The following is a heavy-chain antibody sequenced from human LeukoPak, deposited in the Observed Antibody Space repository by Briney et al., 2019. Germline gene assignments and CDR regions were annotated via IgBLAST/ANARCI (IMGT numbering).Heavy chain of an antibody. CDR3: AREYCSGGSCYGRGYWFDP. Sequence: GSLRLSCAASGFTFSSYSMNWVRQAPGKGLEWVSSISSSSSYIYYADSVKGRFTISRDNAKNSLYLQMNSLRAEDTAVYYCAREYCSGGSCYGRGYWFDPWGQGTLVTVSS. CDR2: ISSSSSYI. CDR1: GFTFSSYS. D-gene: IGHD2-15*01. J-gene: IGHJ5*02. V-gene: IGHV3-21*01.